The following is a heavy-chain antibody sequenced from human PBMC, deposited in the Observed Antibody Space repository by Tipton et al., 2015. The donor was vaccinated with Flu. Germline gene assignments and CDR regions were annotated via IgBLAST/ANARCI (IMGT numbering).Heavy chain of an antibody. V-gene: IGHV4-59*01. CDR2: IYYSGST. Sequence: TLSLTCTVSGGSISSYYWSWIRQPPGKGLEWIGYIYYSGSTNYNPSLKSRVTISVDTSKNQFSLKLSSVTAADTAVYYCARSAKNYDFWSGSSHYMDVWGKGTTVTVSS. D-gene: IGHD3-3*01. CDR1: GGSISSYY. J-gene: IGHJ6*03. CDR3: ARSAKNYDFWSGSSHYMDV.